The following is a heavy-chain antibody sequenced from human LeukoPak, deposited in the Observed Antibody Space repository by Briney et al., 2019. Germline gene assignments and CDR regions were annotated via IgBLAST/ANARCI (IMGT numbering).Heavy chain of an antibody. CDR2: INSDGSST. Sequence: GGSLTPSCAAAAFTFSSYWMHSVRHAPRNGMVWVSRINSDGSSTTYADSVKGRFTISRDNAKNTLYLQMNSRRAEDTAMYYCARAVYYSNYLGYWGQGTLVTVSS. CDR1: AFTFSSYW. CDR3: ARAVYYSNYLGY. J-gene: IGHJ4*01. D-gene: IGHD3-10*01. V-gene: IGHV3-74*01.